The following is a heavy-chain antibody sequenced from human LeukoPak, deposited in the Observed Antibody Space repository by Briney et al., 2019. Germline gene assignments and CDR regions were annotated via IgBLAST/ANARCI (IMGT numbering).Heavy chain of an antibody. Sequence: SETLSLTCAVYGGSFSSYYWSWIRQPPGKGLEWIGEINHSGSTNYNPSLKSRVTISVDTSKNQFSLKLSSVTAADTAVYYCARGRYDSSGYYLGFDYWGQGTLVTVSS. CDR1: GGSFSSYY. CDR3: ARGRYDSSGYYLGFDY. J-gene: IGHJ4*02. D-gene: IGHD3-22*01. CDR2: INHSGST. V-gene: IGHV4-34*01.